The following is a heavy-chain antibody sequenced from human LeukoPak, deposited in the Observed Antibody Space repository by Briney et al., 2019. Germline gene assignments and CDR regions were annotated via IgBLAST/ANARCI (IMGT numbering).Heavy chain of an antibody. CDR1: GFTFSSYA. Sequence: GRSLRLSCAASGFTFSSYAMHWVRQAPGKGLEWVAVISYDGSNKYYADSVKGRFTISRDNSKNTLYLQMNSLRAEDTAVYYCARSPSSGWYYFDYGGQGTLGTVSA. CDR3: ARSPSSGWYYFDY. D-gene: IGHD6-19*01. J-gene: IGHJ4*02. V-gene: IGHV3-30*04. CDR2: ISYDGSNK.